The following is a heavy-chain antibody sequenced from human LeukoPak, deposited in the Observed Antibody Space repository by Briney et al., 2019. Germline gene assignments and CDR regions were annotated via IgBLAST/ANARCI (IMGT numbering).Heavy chain of an antibody. D-gene: IGHD6-13*01. CDR1: GGSFSGYY. Sequence: SETLSLTCAVYGGSFSGYYWSWIRQPRGEGLDWIGEINHSGSTNYNPSLKSRVTISVDTSKNQFSLKLSSVTAADTAVYYCARGSWYGFAYWGQGTLVTVSS. CDR3: ARGSWYGFAY. V-gene: IGHV4-34*01. J-gene: IGHJ4*02. CDR2: INHSGST.